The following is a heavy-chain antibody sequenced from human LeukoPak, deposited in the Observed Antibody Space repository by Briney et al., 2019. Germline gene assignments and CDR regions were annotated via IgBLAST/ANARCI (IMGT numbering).Heavy chain of an antibody. CDR2: IYYSGST. Sequence: PSETLSLTCTVSGGSISSYYWSWIRQPPGKGLEWIGYIYYSGSTNYNPSLKSRVTISVDTSKNQFSLKLSSVTAADTAVYYCARVSDYCSSTSCLRWFDPWGQGTRVTVSS. V-gene: IGHV4-59*01. CDR1: GGSISSYY. J-gene: IGHJ5*02. D-gene: IGHD2-2*01. CDR3: ARVSDYCSSTSCLRWFDP.